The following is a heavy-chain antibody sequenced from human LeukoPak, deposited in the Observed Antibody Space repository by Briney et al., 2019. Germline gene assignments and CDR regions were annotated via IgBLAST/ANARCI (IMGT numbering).Heavy chain of an antibody. CDR1: GFTFSNYA. V-gene: IGHV3-23*01. CDR3: AKDRVGVSPFDF. D-gene: IGHD1-26*01. CDR2: ISGSGGST. J-gene: IGHJ4*02. Sequence: GGSLRLSCAASGFTFSNYAMSWVRQAPGKGLEWRGLEWVPTISGSGGSTYYADSVQGRFTISRDNSKNTLYLQMNSLRADDTATYYCAKDRVGVSPFDFWGQGTLVTVSS.